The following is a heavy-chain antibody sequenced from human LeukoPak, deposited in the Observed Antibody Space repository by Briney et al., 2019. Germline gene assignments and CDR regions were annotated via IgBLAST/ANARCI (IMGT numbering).Heavy chain of an antibody. CDR2: IYYSGST. D-gene: IGHD2/OR15-2a*01. CDR1: GGSISSGDYY. J-gene: IGHJ5*02. V-gene: IGHV4-30-4*08. Sequence: SETLSLTCTVSGGSISSGDYYWSWIRQPPGNGREWIGYIYYSGSTYYNPSLKSRVTISVDTSKNQFSLKLSSVTAADTAVYYCARVNRRLYNWFDPWGQGTLVTVSS. CDR3: ARVNRRLYNWFDP.